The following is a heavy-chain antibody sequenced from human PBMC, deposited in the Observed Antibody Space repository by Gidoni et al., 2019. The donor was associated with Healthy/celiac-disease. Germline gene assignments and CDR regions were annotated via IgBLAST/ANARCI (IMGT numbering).Heavy chain of an antibody. CDR3: ARTDYYESSGPPADAFDI. J-gene: IGHJ3*02. V-gene: IGHV3-21*01. CDR2: ISRSSSYI. CDR1: GFTFRSSS. D-gene: IGHD3-22*01. Sequence: QLVDSGVGLVKPVWSLRLSCAASGFTFRSSSMNWVRQAPGKGLEWVSSISRSSSYIYYEDAVKGRCTISRDNAKNSLYLQMNSRRAEDTAVYYCARTDYYESSGPPADAFDIWGQGTMVTVSS.